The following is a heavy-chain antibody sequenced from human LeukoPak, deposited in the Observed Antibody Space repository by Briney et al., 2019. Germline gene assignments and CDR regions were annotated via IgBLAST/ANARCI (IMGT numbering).Heavy chain of an antibody. V-gene: IGHV4-4*07. J-gene: IGHJ4*02. Sequence: SETLSLTCTVSGDYISYYHWSWIRQPAGKGLEWIGRIINSGVTNYNPSLNSRVTISVDRSKNQFSLRLTSVTAADTAVYYCGTSEVGSSSYESYDYWGQGTQVTVSA. CDR1: GDYISYYH. CDR2: IINSGVT. CDR3: GTSEVGSSSYESYDY. D-gene: IGHD1-26*01.